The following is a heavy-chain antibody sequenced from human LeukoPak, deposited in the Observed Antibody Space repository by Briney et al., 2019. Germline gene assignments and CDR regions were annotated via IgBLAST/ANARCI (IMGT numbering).Heavy chain of an antibody. CDR3: AKDSFYFGAVPQLNYFDY. D-gene: IGHD6-19*01. Sequence: PGGSLRLSCAASGFSFSSFAMHWVRQAPGKGLEWVAVTPYDGNNKYYADSVKGRFTISRDNSKNTLYLQMNSLRAEDTAVYYCAKDSFYFGAVPQLNYFDYWGQGTLVTVSS. CDR2: TPYDGNNK. V-gene: IGHV3-30-3*01. CDR1: GFSFSSFA. J-gene: IGHJ4*02.